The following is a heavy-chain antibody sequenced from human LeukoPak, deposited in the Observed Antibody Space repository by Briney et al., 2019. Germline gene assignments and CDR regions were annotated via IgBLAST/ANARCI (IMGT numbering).Heavy chain of an antibody. Sequence: SETLSLTCTVSGGSISSGSYYWSWIRQPAGKGLEWIGRIYTSGSTNYNPSLKSRVTISVDTSKNQFSLKLSSVTAADTAVYYCARDSAPKGAVDYWGQGTLVTVSS. CDR3: ARDSAPKGAVDY. CDR2: IYTSGST. D-gene: IGHD3-16*01. V-gene: IGHV4-61*02. J-gene: IGHJ4*02. CDR1: GGSISSGSYY.